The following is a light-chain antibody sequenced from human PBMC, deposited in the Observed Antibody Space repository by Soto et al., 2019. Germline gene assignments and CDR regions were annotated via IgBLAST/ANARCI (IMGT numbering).Light chain of an antibody. V-gene: IGKV1-5*01. CDR2: DVS. CDR3: QQYDYSRT. Sequence: DIQMTQSPSTLSASVGDTVTITCRASQSVSDSLAWYQVKPGEAPKLLILDVSNLETGVPSRFSGSGSGTDFSLTSRGLQPDDFATYYFQQYDYSRTFGQGTKVDIK. J-gene: IGKJ1*01. CDR1: QSVSDS.